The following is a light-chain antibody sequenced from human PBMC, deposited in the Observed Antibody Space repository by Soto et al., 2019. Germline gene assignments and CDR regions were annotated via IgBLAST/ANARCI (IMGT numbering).Light chain of an antibody. V-gene: IGKV3-20*01. J-gene: IGKJ3*01. CDR3: HQYGSSPFT. CDR1: QSVSSNY. CDR2: GAS. Sequence: EIVLTQSPGTLSLSPGDRATLSCRASQSVSSNYLAWYQQKPGQAPRLLIYGASSRATGIPDRFSGSGSGTDFSLTISRLEPEDFAVFYCHQYGSSPFTFGPGTRVDIK.